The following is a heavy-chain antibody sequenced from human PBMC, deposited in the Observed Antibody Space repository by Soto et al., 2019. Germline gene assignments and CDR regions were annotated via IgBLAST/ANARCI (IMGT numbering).Heavy chain of an antibody. V-gene: IGHV4-31*03. D-gene: IGHD2-15*01. CDR1: GASISSGGYY. Sequence: QVQLQEAGPGLVKPSQTLSLSCSVSGASISSGGYYWSWIRQHPGKGLEWIGFIYYSGNTHYKPALQNRVSMSVDTSKNQFSLRVSSVTAADTAVYYCARGSGGSCCPFDYWGQGTLVTVSS. CDR2: IYYSGNT. CDR3: ARGSGGSCCPFDY. J-gene: IGHJ4*02.